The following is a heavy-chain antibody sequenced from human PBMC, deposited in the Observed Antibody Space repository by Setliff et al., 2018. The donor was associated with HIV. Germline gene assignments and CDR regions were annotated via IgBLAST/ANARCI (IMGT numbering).Heavy chain of an antibody. D-gene: IGHD3-22*01. CDR2: IDDSGTT. CDR1: GGSISGYY. Sequence: LSLTCTVSGGSISGYYWSWIRQPPGKGLEWIGCIDDSGTTNYNPSLETRVTISIDTSKKQFSLKLSSVTAADTAIYFCAREDNYYSDSIGYSFFDYWGQGTLVTVSS. V-gene: IGHV4-59*01. J-gene: IGHJ4*02. CDR3: AREDNYYSDSIGYSFFDY.